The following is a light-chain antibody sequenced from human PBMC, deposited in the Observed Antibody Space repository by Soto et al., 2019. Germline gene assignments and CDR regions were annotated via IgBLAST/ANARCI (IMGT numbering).Light chain of an antibody. Sequence: SYELTQPPSVSAAPGQTASITCGGNNLGSKSVHWYQQQPGQAPVLVVYGDTDRPSGIPERLSGYKSGNTATLTISRVEAGDEADFYCQVWDSGSGQVVFGGGTPLTVL. V-gene: IGLV3-21*02. CDR2: GDT. CDR1: NLGSKS. J-gene: IGLJ2*01. CDR3: QVWDSGSGQVV.